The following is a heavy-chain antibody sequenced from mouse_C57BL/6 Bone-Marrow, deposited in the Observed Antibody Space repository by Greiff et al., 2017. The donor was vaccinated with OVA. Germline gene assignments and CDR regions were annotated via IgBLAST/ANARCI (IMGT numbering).Heavy chain of an antibody. D-gene: IGHD2-3*01. CDR1: GFTFSNYW. CDR2: IRLKSDNYAT. CDR3: TGDDCYRAWFAY. Sequence: EVKLVESGGGLVQPGGSMKLSCVASGFTFSNYWMNWVRQSPEKGLEWVAQIRLKSDNYATHYAESVKGRLTISRDDSKSSVYLQMNNLREDDTGIYYGTGDDCYRAWFAYWGQGTLVTVSA. J-gene: IGHJ3*01. V-gene: IGHV6-3*01.